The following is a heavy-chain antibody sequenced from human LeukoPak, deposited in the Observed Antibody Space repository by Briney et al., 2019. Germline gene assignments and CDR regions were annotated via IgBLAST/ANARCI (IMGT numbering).Heavy chain of an antibody. CDR1: GITLSNYG. D-gene: IGHD3-22*01. V-gene: IGHV3-23*01. J-gene: IGHJ4*02. CDR2: ISDSAGRT. Sequence: GGSLRLSCAVSGITLSNYGMSWVRPAPGKGLEWVAGISDSAGRTKYADSVKGRFTISRDNPKNTLYLQMNSLRAEDTAVYFCAKRGVVIRVILVGFHKEAYYFDSWGQGALVTVSS. CDR3: AKRGVVIRVILVGFHKEAYYFDS.